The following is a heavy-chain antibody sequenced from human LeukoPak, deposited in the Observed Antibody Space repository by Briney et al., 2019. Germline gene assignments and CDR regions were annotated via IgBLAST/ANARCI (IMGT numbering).Heavy chain of an antibody. J-gene: IGHJ4*02. CDR1: GASISSGGYY. D-gene: IGHD3-10*01. CDR3: ARDRHYGSGRRFDY. V-gene: IGHV4-30-2*01. CDR2: INHSGST. Sequence: SQTLSLTCAVSGASISSGGYYWSWIRQPPGKGLEWIGEINHSGSTNYNPSLKSRVTISVDTSKNQFSLKLSSVTAADTAVYYCARDRHYGSGRRFDYWGQGTLVTVSS.